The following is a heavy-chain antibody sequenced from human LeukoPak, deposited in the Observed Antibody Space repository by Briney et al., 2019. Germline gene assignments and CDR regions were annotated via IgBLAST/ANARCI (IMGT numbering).Heavy chain of an antibody. Sequence: GGSLRLSCAGSGFTFSTYAMHWVRQAPGKGLEWVALFSYDGSTQRYADSVKGRFTISRDNSKNTLYLQMSSLRAEDTAVYYCVRTQPPYYDFWSGRSHWFDPWGQGTLVTVPS. D-gene: IGHD3-3*01. CDR1: GFTFSTYA. CDR3: VRTQPPYYDFWSGRSHWFDP. CDR2: FSYDGSTQ. V-gene: IGHV3-30*14. J-gene: IGHJ5*02.